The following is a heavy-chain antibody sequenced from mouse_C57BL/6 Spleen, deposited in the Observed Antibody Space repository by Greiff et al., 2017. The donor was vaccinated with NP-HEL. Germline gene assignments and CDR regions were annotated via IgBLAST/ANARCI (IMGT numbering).Heavy chain of an antibody. CDR1: GFTFSDYG. Sequence: EVKLVESGGGLVKPGGSLKLSCAASGFTFSDYGMHWVRQAPEKGLEWVAYISSGSSTIYYADTVKGRFTISRDNAKNTLFLQMTSLRSEDTAMYYCARGHSNFYYAMDYWGQGTSVTVSS. V-gene: IGHV5-17*01. CDR2: ISSGSSTI. D-gene: IGHD2-5*01. CDR3: ARGHSNFYYAMDY. J-gene: IGHJ4*01.